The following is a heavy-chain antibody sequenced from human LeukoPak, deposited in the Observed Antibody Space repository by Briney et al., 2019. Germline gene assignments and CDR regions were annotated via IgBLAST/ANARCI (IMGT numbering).Heavy chain of an antibody. Sequence: GGSLRLSCAASGFTFDDYTMHWVRQAPGKGLEWVSLISWDGGSIYYADSVKGRFTISRDNSKNSLYLQMNSLRTEDTALYYCAKDMVRGGGGMDYYYYYGMDVWGQGTTVTVSS. J-gene: IGHJ6*02. D-gene: IGHD3-10*01. CDR1: GFTFDDYT. CDR3: AKDMVRGGGGMDYYYYYGMDV. V-gene: IGHV3-43*01. CDR2: ISWDGGSI.